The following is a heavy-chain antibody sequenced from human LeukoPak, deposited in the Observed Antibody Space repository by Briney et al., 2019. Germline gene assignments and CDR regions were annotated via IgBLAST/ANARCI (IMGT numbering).Heavy chain of an antibody. CDR3: ARAEARYYDILTGYWGIDYYGMDV. CDR2: INPNSGGT. J-gene: IGHJ6*04. CDR1: GYTFTSYG. D-gene: IGHD3-9*01. Sequence: ASVKVSCKASGYTFTSYGISWVRQAPGQGLEWMGWINPNSGGTNYAQKFQGWVTMTRDTSISTAYMELSRLRSDDTAVYYCARAEARYYDILTGYWGIDYYGMDVWGKGTTVTVSS. V-gene: IGHV1-2*04.